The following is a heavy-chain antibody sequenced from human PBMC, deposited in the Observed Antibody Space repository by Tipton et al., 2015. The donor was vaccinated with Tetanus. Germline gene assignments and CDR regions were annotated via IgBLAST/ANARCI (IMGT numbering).Heavy chain of an antibody. CDR3: ARGGFATVGYFDL. CDR2: IPPGDSET. Sequence: QLVQSGAELKKPGESLKISCEGSGYSFTYYWIGWVRQMPGKGLEWMGIIPPGDSETKYSPPFQGQVTISADKSISTAYLQWSSLKASDTAMYYCARGGFATVGYFDLWGRGTLVTVSS. D-gene: IGHD4-23*01. J-gene: IGHJ2*01. V-gene: IGHV5-51*01. CDR1: GYSFTYYW.